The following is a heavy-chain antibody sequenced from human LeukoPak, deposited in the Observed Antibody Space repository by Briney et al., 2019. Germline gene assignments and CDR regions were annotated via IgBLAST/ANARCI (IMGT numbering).Heavy chain of an antibody. D-gene: IGHD4-11*01. CDR3: ARGLRSNYLYYYYYCMDV. J-gene: IGHJ6*03. V-gene: IGHV4-34*01. CDR1: GGSFSGYY. Sequence: PSETLSLTCAVYGGSFSGYYWSWIRQPPGKGLEWIGEINHSGSTNYNPSLKSRVTISVDTSKNQFSLKLSSVTAADTAVYYCARGLRSNYLYYYYYCMDVWGKGTTVTVSS. CDR2: INHSGST.